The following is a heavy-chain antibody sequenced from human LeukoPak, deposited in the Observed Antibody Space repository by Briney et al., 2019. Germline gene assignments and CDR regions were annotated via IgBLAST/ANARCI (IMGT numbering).Heavy chain of an antibody. J-gene: IGHJ3*02. CDR2: IYHSGSS. D-gene: IGHD3-10*01. Sequence: SETLSLTCAVSGGSISSGGYSWSWLRQPPGKGLEWIGYIYHSGSSYYNPSLKSRVTISVDRSKNQFSLKLSSVTAADTAVYYCARGGMVRGGKHAFDIWGQGTMVTVSS. V-gene: IGHV4-30-2*01. CDR1: GGSISSGGYS. CDR3: ARGGMVRGGKHAFDI.